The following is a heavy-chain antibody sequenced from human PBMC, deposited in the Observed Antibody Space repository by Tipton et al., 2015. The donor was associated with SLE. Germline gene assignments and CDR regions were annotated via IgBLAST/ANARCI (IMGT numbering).Heavy chain of an antibody. CDR2: IYTSGST. CDR1: GGSISSYY. D-gene: IGHD3-22*01. J-gene: IGHJ5*02. CDR3: ARTYYYDSSAINPSGWFDP. V-gene: IGHV4-4*07. Sequence: TLSLTCTVSGGSISSYYWSWIRQPAGKGLEWIGRIYTSGSTNYNPSLKSRVTISVDTSKNQFSLKLTSVTAADTALYYCARTYYYDSSAINPSGWFDPWGQGTLVTVSS.